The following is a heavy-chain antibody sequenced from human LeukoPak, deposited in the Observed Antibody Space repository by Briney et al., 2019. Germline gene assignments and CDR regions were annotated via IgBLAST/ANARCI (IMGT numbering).Heavy chain of an antibody. D-gene: IGHD2-2*01. J-gene: IGHJ3*02. CDR1: GYTFTRYD. CDR2: MNPNSGNT. Sequence: ASVKVSCKASGYTFTRYDINWVRQAPGQGLEWMGWMNPNSGNTGYAQKFQGSVTITRYTSISTAYMELTSLTSEDTAVYYCARADGIVVVPPKDGAFDIWGQGTMVTVSS. V-gene: IGHV1-8*03. CDR3: ARADGIVVVPPKDGAFDI.